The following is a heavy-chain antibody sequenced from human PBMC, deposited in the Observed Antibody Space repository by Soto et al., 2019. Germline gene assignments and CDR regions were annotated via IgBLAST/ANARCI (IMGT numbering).Heavy chain of an antibody. CDR3: ARGIQSSLVTRSSGIDY. D-gene: IGHD6-19*01. CDR1: GGSMSSGGYY. Sequence: QVQLQESGPGLVKPSQTLSLTCTVSGGSMSSGGYYWNWIRQHPGKGLEWIGYTSYTGSTYYNPSLKSRVTISVDRSQNQFSLNLNSVTAADTAVYYCARGIQSSLVTRSSGIDYWGQGALVTVSS. V-gene: IGHV4-31*03. CDR2: TSYTGST. J-gene: IGHJ4*02.